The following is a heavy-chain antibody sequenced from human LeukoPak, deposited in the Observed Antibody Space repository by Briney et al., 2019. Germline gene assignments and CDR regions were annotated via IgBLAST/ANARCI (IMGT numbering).Heavy chain of an antibody. CDR1: GGSISNYF. CDR3: VRHTTSGWYQVVY. Sequence: SETLSLTCTVSGGSISNYFWSWIRQPPGKGLEWIGFITYGGSTDHNPSLKSRVTISVDASKNQFSLKLTSVTAADTAVYYCVRHTTSGWYQVVYWGQGTLVTVSS. CDR2: ITYGGST. J-gene: IGHJ4*02. D-gene: IGHD6-19*01. V-gene: IGHV4-59*01.